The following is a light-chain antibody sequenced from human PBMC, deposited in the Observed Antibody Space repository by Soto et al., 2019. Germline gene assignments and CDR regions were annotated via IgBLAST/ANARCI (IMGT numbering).Light chain of an antibody. J-gene: IGKJ2*01. CDR1: QSVLYSSNNKNY. CDR2: WAS. CDR3: QQYYSPPYT. Sequence: DIVMTQSPDSLAVSLGERATINCKSSQSVLYSSNNKNYLAWYQQKPGQAPKLLIYWASTRESGVPDRFSGSGSETDFTLTISSLQAEDVAVYYCQQYYSPPYTFGQGTKLEIK. V-gene: IGKV4-1*01.